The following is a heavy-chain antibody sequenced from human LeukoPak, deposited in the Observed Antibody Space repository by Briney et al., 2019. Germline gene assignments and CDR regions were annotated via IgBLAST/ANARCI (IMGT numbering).Heavy chain of an antibody. CDR3: ARVEMATILYYGMDV. CDR2: ISSSGSTI. J-gene: IGHJ6*02. V-gene: IGHV3-48*03. D-gene: IGHD5-24*01. CDR1: GFTFSSYE. Sequence: PGGSLRLSCAASGFTFSSYEMNWVRQAPGKGLEWVSYISSSGSTIYYADSVKGRFTISRDNAKNSLYLQMNSLRAEDTAVYYCARVEMATILYYGMDVWGQGTTVTVSS.